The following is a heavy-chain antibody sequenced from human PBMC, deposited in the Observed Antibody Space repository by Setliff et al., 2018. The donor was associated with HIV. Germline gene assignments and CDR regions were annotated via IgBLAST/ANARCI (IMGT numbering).Heavy chain of an antibody. J-gene: IGHJ3*02. D-gene: IGHD1-26*01. Sequence: ASVKVSCKASGYTFTDYFMNWMRQAPGQRLEWMGWINAGNGNTKYSQKLQGRVTITRDTSSSTAYMQLSSLRSEDTAVYYCARRIIVGAISDVFDIWGQGTLVTVSS. CDR1: GYTFTDYF. CDR2: INAGNGNT. CDR3: ARRIIVGAISDVFDI. V-gene: IGHV1-3*01.